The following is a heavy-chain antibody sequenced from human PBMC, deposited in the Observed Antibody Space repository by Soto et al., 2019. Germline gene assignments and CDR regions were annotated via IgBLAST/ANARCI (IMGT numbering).Heavy chain of an antibody. CDR2: INPNSGGT. J-gene: IGHJ4*02. CDR1: GYTFTGYY. V-gene: IGHV1-2*04. CDR3: ARALPGYSLFGRYYFEK. Sequence: ASVKVSCKASGYTFTGYYMHWVRQAPGQGLEWMGWINPNSGGTNYAQKFQGWVTMTRDTSISTAYMELSRLRSDDTAVYYCARALPGYSLFGRYYFEKWGQGTLGSISS. D-gene: IGHD3-22*01.